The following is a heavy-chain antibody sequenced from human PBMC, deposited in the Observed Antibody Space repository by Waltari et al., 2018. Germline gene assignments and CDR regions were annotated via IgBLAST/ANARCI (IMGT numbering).Heavy chain of an antibody. V-gene: IGHV4-39*07. Sequence: QLQLQESGPGLVKPSETLSLTCTVSGGSISSSSYYWGWIRQPPGKGLGWIGSIYYSGSTYYNPSLKSRVTISVDTSKNQFSLKLSSVTAADTAVYYCARESGTMVQGVIGNYYYYGMDVWGQGTTVTVSS. CDR3: ARESGTMVQGVIGNYYYYGMDV. J-gene: IGHJ6*02. D-gene: IGHD3-10*01. CDR1: GGSISSSSYY. CDR2: IYYSGST.